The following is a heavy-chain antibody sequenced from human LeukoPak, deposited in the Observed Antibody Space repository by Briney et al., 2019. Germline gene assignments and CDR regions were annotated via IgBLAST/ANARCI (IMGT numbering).Heavy chain of an antibody. CDR3: ARGYDSSGYYCDY. Sequence: SQTLSLTCTVSGGSISSGSYYWSWIRQPAGKGLEWIGRIYTSGSTNYNPSLKSRVTISVDTSKNQFSLKLSSVTAADTAVYYCARGYDSSGYYCDYWGQGTLVTVSS. V-gene: IGHV4-61*02. CDR2: IYTSGST. J-gene: IGHJ4*02. D-gene: IGHD3-22*01. CDR1: GGSISSGSYY.